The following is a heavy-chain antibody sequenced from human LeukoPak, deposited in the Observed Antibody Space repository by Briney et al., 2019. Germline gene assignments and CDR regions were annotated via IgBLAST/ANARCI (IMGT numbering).Heavy chain of an antibody. V-gene: IGHV3-21*01. Sequence: GGSLRLSCAASGFTFSSYSMNWVRQAPGKGLEWVSSISSSSSYIYYADSVKGRFTISRDNAKNSLYLQMNSLRAEDTVVYYCARDLDSSGYISRGYCFDYWGQGTLVTVSS. J-gene: IGHJ4*02. CDR1: GFTFSSYS. D-gene: IGHD3-22*01. CDR3: ARDLDSSGYISRGYCFDY. CDR2: ISSSSSYI.